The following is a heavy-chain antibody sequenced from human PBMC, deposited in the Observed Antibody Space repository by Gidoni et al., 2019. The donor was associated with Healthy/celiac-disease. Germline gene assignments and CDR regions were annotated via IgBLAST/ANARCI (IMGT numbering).Heavy chain of an antibody. CDR3: ARDNLPPYCSSTSCYRPYYYGMDV. D-gene: IGHD2-2*01. CDR2: IIPIFGTA. V-gene: IGHV1-69*06. CDR1: GGTFRSYA. J-gene: IGHJ6*02. Sequence: LGQSGAEVKEPGSSVQVSCKASGGTFRSYAISWVRKTTGQGLEWMGGIIPIFGTASYAQKVQGRVTITADKSTSTAYMELSSLRSEDTAVYYCARDNLPPYCSSTSCYRPYYYGMDVCVQGTTVTVSS.